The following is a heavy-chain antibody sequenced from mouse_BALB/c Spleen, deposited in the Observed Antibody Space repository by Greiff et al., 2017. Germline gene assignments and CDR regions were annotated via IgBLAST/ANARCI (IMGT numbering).Heavy chain of an antibody. Sequence: EVQLQQSGTVLARPGASVKMSCKATGYTFTSYWMHWVKQRPGQGLEWIGAIYPGNSDTSYNQKFKGKAKLTAVTSTSTAYMELSSLTNEDSAVYYCTRSEEDYYDYDGGFADWGQGTLVTVSA. CDR2: IYPGNSDT. D-gene: IGHD2-4*01. V-gene: IGHV1-5*01. J-gene: IGHJ3*01. CDR3: TRSEEDYYDYDGGFAD. CDR1: GYTFTSYW.